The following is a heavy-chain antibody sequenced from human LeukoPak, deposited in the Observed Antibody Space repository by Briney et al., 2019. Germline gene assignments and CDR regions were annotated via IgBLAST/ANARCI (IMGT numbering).Heavy chain of an antibody. D-gene: IGHD3-10*01. CDR3: ARERGVTYYYGSGSYPDY. Sequence: SQTLSLTCTVSGGSVSSDGYYWSWIRQPAGKGLEWIGRIYTSGSTNYNPSLKSRVTISVDTAKNQFSLKLSSVTAADTAVYYCARERGVTYYYGSGSYPDYWGQGTLVAVSS. V-gene: IGHV4-61*02. CDR2: IYTSGST. CDR1: GGSVSSDGYY. J-gene: IGHJ4*02.